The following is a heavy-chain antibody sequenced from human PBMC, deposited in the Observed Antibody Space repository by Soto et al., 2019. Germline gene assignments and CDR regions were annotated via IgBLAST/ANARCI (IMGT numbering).Heavy chain of an antibody. V-gene: IGHV4-30-4*01. D-gene: IGHD3-22*01. J-gene: IGHJ4*02. Sequence: SETLSLTCTVSGVSISSGDYYWSWIRQPPGKGLEWIGYIYYSGSTYYNPSLKSRVTISVDTSKNQFSLKLSSVTAADTAVYYCARDYDSSGYYVLWGQGTLVTVSS. CDR3: ARDYDSSGYYVL. CDR2: IYYSGST. CDR1: GVSISSGDYY.